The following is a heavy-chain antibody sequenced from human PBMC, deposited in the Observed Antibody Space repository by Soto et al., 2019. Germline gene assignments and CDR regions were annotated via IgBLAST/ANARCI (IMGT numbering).Heavy chain of an antibody. D-gene: IGHD3-10*01. CDR2: ISSSGGST. Sequence: VSLRLSCAASGFTFSSYAKSWVRQAPGKGLEWVSGISSSGGSTYYADSVKGRFTISRDNSKNTLFLRMNRPRVEDTAVYYCMRPAPRGRHYFYFGMDVWGQGTTVTVSS. J-gene: IGHJ6*02. CDR3: MRPAPRGRHYFYFGMDV. CDR1: GFTFSSYA. V-gene: IGHV3-23*01.